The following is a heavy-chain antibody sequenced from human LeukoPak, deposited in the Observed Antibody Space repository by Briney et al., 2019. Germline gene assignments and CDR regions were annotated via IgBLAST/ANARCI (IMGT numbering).Heavy chain of an antibody. Sequence: GGSLRLSCAASGITFSSYDMHWVRQATGKGLEWVSAIGTAGDTYYPGSVKGRFTISRENAKNSLYLQMNSLRAGDTAVYYCARGGLVAADYYYMDVWGKGTTVTVSS. CDR2: IGTAGDT. D-gene: IGHD2-15*01. CDR3: ARGGLVAADYYYMDV. V-gene: IGHV3-13*01. CDR1: GITFSSYD. J-gene: IGHJ6*03.